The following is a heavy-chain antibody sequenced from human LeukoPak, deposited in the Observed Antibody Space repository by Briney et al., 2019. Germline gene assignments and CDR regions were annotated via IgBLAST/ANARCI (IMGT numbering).Heavy chain of an antibody. J-gene: IGHJ4*02. CDR1: GFTFDDYA. V-gene: IGHV3-9*01. Sequence: GGSLRLSCAASGFTFDDYAMPWVRQAPGKGLEWVSGISWNSGSIGYADSVKGRFTISRDNAKNSLYLQMNSLRAEDTALYYCAKSSLIAAGSYYFDYWGQGTLVTVSS. CDR3: AKSSLIAAGSYYFDY. CDR2: ISWNSGSI. D-gene: IGHD6-13*01.